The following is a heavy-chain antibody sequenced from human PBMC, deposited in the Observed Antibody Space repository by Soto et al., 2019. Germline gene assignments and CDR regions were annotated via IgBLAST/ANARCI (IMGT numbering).Heavy chain of an antibody. CDR1: GYTFTGYY. CDR3: ARDSSGRPYYYYGMDV. Sequence: ASVKVSCKVSGYTFTGYYMHWVRQAPGQGLEWMGWINPNSGGTNYAQKFQGWVTMTRDTSISTAYMELSRLRSDDTAVYYCARDSSGRPYYYYGMDVWGQGTTVTVSS. CDR2: INPNSGGT. J-gene: IGHJ6*02. V-gene: IGHV1-2*04.